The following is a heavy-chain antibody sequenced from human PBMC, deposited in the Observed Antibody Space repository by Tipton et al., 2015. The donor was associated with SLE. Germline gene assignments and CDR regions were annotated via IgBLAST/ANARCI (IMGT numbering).Heavy chain of an antibody. CDR3: AREGGTAVAGPYFDY. D-gene: IGHD6-19*01. CDR1: GGSISSGGYS. Sequence: TLSLTCAVSGGSISSGGYSWSWIRQPPGKGLEWIGYIYYSGSTNYNPSLKSRVTISVDTSKNQFSLKLSSVTAADTAVYYCAREGGTAVAGPYFDYWGQGTLVTVSS. CDR2: IYYSGST. V-gene: IGHV4-61*08. J-gene: IGHJ4*02.